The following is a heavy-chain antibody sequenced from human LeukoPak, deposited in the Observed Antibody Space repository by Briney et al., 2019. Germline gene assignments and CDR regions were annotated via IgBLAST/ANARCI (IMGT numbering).Heavy chain of an antibody. CDR2: INSGGSGT. J-gene: IGHJ4*02. CDR1: GFNFASHW. V-gene: IGHV3-74*01. Sequence: GGSLRLSCAASGFNFASHWMHWVRQTPGKGLVWVSRINSGGSGTSYADSVEGRFTISRDNAKNTLYLQMNSLRAEDTAVYYCARTNSGIAVAIDYWGQGTLVTVSS. D-gene: IGHD6-19*01. CDR3: ARTNSGIAVAIDY.